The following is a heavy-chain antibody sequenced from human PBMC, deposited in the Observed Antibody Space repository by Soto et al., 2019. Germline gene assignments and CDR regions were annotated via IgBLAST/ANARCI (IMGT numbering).Heavy chain of an antibody. Sequence: QVQLVQSGAEVKKPGSSVKVSCKASGGTFSSYAISWVRQAPGQGLEWMGGIIPISETTNYAQKFQGRVTIPADESKSTAYMELSSLRSEDTAVYYCARTQGSSTRLEISYYYYYGMDVWGQGTTVTVSS. CDR3: ARTQGSSTRLEISYYYYYGMDV. CDR1: GGTFSSYA. D-gene: IGHD2-2*01. J-gene: IGHJ6*02. CDR2: IIPISETT. V-gene: IGHV1-69*01.